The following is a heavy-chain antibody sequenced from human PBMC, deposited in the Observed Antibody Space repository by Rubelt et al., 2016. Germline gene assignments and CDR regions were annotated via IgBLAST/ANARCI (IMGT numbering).Heavy chain of an antibody. D-gene: IGHD6-13*01. CDR3: ATTGRSWD. J-gene: IGHJ4*02. V-gene: IGHV1-24*01. Sequence: QAPGKGLAWMGGFDPEDGETIYAQKFQGRVTMTEDTSTDTAYMELSSLRSEDTAVYYCATTGRSWDWGQGTLVTVSS. CDR2: FDPEDGET.